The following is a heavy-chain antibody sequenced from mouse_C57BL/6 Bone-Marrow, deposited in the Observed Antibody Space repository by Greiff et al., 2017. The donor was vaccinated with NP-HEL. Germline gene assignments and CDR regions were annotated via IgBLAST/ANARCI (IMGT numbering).Heavy chain of an antibody. CDR1: GFTFSSYG. CDR2: ISSGGSYT. CDR3: ARQGYYYGSSSYWYFDV. D-gene: IGHD1-1*01. J-gene: IGHJ1*03. Sequence: EVKVVESGGDLVKPGGSLKLSCAASGFTFSSYGMSWVRQTPDKRLEWVATISSGGSYTYYPASVKGRFTISRDNAKNTLYLQMSSLKSEDTAMYYCARQGYYYGSSSYWYFDVWGTGTTVTVSS. V-gene: IGHV5-6*01.